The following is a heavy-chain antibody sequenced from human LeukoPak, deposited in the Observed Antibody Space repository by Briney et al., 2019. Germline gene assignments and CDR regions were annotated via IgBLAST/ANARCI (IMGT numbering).Heavy chain of an antibody. D-gene: IGHD3-10*01. V-gene: IGHV4-59*01. Sequence: PSETLSLTCTVSGGSISSYYWSWIRQRLGRGLERIGYIYYSGSTNYNPSLKSRVTISVDTSKNQFSLKLSSVTAADTAVYYCARYRGGSGSYFDYWGQGTLVTVSS. J-gene: IGHJ4*02. CDR3: ARYRGGSGSYFDY. CDR2: IYYSGST. CDR1: GGSISSYY.